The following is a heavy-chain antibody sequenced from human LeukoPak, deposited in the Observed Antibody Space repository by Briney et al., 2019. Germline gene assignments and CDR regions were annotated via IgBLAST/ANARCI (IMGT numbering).Heavy chain of an antibody. Sequence: GGSLRLSCAASGFTFSSYWMSWVRQAPGKGLEWVANIKQDGSEKYYVDSVKGRFTISRDNAKNSLYLQMNSLRAEDTAVYYCARQVDYYDSSGYLPDAFDIWGQGTMVTVSS. D-gene: IGHD3-22*01. CDR2: IKQDGSEK. CDR1: GFTFSSYW. J-gene: IGHJ3*02. CDR3: ARQVDYYDSSGYLPDAFDI. V-gene: IGHV3-7*01.